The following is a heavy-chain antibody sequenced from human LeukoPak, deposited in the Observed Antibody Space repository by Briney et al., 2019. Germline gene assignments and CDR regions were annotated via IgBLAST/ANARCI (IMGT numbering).Heavy chain of an antibody. Sequence: SETLSLTCTVSGGSISSSSYYWGWIRQPPGKGLEWIGSIYYSGSTYYNPSLKSRVTISVDTSKNQFSLKLSSVTAADTAVYYCARDDYGGNNDAFDIWGQGTMVTVSS. D-gene: IGHD4-23*01. CDR3: ARDDYGGNNDAFDI. V-gene: IGHV4-39*07. CDR1: GGSISSSSYY. J-gene: IGHJ3*02. CDR2: IYYSGST.